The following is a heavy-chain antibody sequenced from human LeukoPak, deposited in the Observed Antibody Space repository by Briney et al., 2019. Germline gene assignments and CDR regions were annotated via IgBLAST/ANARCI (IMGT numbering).Heavy chain of an antibody. CDR1: GGPFRGFF. J-gene: IGHJ5*02. CDR3: ARIIFHGGRNQYIWFDL. Sequence: SETLSLTCAVYGGPFRGFFWSWIRQAPGKGLEWIGEISHSGSSHYNPSLTSRITISVYTSQCQFSLRLTSLTAAHTALYYCARIIFHGGRNQYIWFDLWGQGTLVTVSS. CDR2: ISHSGSS. D-gene: IGHD4-23*01. V-gene: IGHV4-34*01.